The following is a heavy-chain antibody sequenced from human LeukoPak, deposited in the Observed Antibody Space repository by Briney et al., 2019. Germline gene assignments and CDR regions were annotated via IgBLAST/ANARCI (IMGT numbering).Heavy chain of an antibody. CDR1: GFTFSNYG. J-gene: IGHJ4*02. Sequence: GGSLRLSCGASGFTFSNYGMLWVRQAPGKGLEWVAFIRYDGNNKLYADSVKGRFTISRDNAKNSLYLQMNSLRAEDTAVYYCAREYDSSGYWAFDYWGQGTLVTVSS. CDR2: IRYDGNNK. V-gene: IGHV3-30*02. CDR3: AREYDSSGYWAFDY. D-gene: IGHD3-22*01.